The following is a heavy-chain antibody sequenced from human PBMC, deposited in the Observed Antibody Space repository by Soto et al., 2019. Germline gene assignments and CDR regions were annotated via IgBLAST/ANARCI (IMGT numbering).Heavy chain of an antibody. V-gene: IGHV3-21*01. CDR3: ARVDWGYGSGSVFGPPTPIEWFDP. CDR2: ISSSSSYI. CDR1: GFTFSSYS. D-gene: IGHD3-10*01. J-gene: IGHJ5*02. Sequence: PGGSLRLSCAASGFTFSSYSMNWVRQAPGKRLEWVSSISSSSSYIYYADSVKGRFTISRDNAKNSLYLQMNSLRAEDTAVYYCARVDWGYGSGSVFGPPTPIEWFDPWGQGTLVTVSS.